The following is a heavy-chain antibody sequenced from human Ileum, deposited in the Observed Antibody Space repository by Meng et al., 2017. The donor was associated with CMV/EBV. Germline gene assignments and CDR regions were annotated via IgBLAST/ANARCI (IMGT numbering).Heavy chain of an antibody. CDR3: TTEFPSCSTSCYKGY. J-gene: IGHJ4*02. D-gene: IGHD2-2*01. CDR1: GFTFSDYY. CDR2: ISSSGSTI. Sequence: GGSLRLSCAASGFTFSDYYMSWIRQAPGKGLEWVSYISSSGSTIYYADSVKGRFTISRDNSKNTLSLQMNSLRAEDTAVYYCTTEFPSCSTSCYKGYWGQGTLVTVSS. V-gene: IGHV3-11*01.